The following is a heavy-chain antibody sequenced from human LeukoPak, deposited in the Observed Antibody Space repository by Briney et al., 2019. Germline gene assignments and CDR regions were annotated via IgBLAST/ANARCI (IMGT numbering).Heavy chain of an antibody. CDR2: IYHRGST. CDR1: GYSISSGYY. J-gene: IGHJ4*02. CDR3: ARLRGRDGYQEELGY. Sequence: SESLSLTCTVAGYSISSGYYWGGIRQPPGKGREWLGRIYHRGSTFYNPSLKSRVTISVDTSKNQFSLKLSSVTAADTAVYYCARLRGRDGYQEELGYWGQGTLVTVSS. V-gene: IGHV4-38-2*02. D-gene: IGHD5-24*01.